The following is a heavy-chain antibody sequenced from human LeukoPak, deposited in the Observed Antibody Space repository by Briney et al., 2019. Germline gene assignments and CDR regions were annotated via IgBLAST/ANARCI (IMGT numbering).Heavy chain of an antibody. Sequence: GGSLRLSCAASGFTFSSYWMTWVRQAPGKGLEWVANIKQDGSEKYYVDSVKGRFTISRDNSKNSLYLQMNSLRTEDTALYYCAKDQGAEDFWSGPMAYWGQGTLVTVSS. CDR3: AKDQGAEDFWSGPMAY. D-gene: IGHD3-3*01. J-gene: IGHJ4*02. CDR2: IKQDGSEK. CDR1: GFTFSSYW. V-gene: IGHV3-7*03.